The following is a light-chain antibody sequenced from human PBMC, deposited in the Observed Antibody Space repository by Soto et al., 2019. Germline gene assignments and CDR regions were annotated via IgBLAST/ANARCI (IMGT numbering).Light chain of an antibody. Sequence: QSALTQPASVSGSHGQSITISCTGTSSDVGSYNLVSWYQQHPGKAPKLMIYEVSKRPSGVSNRFSGSKSANTASLTSSGLQADDEADYYCCSYGGRSTYVFGTGTKVTVL. CDR3: CSYGGRSTYV. CDR2: EVS. CDR1: SSDVGSYNL. V-gene: IGLV2-23*02. J-gene: IGLJ1*01.